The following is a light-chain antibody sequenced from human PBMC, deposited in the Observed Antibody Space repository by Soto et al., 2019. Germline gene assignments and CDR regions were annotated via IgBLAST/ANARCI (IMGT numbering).Light chain of an antibody. Sequence: QSVLTQPPSASGSPGQSVTISCTGTSSDVGGYNYVSWYQQHPGKAPKLMIYEVSKRPSGVPDRFSGSKSGKTASLTVSGLQAEDEADYYCSSYAGSNKEVFGTGTKLTVL. CDR1: SSDVGGYNY. CDR3: SSYAGSNKEV. J-gene: IGLJ1*01. V-gene: IGLV2-8*01. CDR2: EVS.